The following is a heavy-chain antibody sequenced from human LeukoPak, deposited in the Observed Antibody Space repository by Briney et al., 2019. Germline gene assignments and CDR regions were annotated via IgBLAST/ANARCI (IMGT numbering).Heavy chain of an antibody. CDR3: ARGDTYYYDSSGYLIY. V-gene: IGHV4-59*01. D-gene: IGHD3-22*01. J-gene: IGHJ4*02. Sequence: SETLSLTCTVSGGSLSSYYWNWIRQPPGKGLEWNGYIYYSGSTKYNPSLKSRVTISVDTSKNQFSLKLSSVTAADTAVYYCARGDTYYYDSSGYLIYWGQGTLVTVSS. CDR2: IYYSGST. CDR1: GGSLSSYY.